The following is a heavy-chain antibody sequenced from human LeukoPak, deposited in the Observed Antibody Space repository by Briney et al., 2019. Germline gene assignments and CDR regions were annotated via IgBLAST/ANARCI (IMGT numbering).Heavy chain of an antibody. CDR2: INHSGST. CDR1: GGSFSGYY. D-gene: IGHD3-22*01. Sequence: SETLSLTRAVYGGSFSGYYWSWICQPPGKGLEWIGEINHSGSTNYNPSLKSRVTISVDTSKNQFSLKLSSVTAADTAVYYCARGTYYYDSSGYYSDYWGQGTLVTVSS. CDR3: ARGTYYYDSSGYYSDY. V-gene: IGHV4-34*01. J-gene: IGHJ4*02.